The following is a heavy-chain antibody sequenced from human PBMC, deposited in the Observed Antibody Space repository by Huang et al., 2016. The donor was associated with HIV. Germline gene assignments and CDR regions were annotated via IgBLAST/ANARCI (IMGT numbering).Heavy chain of an antibody. J-gene: IGHJ3*02. CDR3: ARDAAPYDPTGHHTPGAFDI. V-gene: IGHV1-46*01. CDR1: GFAVINYY. D-gene: IGHD2-8*02. Sequence: QVQMVQSGAEVKRPGASVRVSCKASGFAVINYYMHWGRQAPGQGLEGLVLINPRGVTTSYAKKFEGRVTMTKDTATDTVYMDLYSLKSEDTAVYYCARDAAPYDPTGHHTPGAFDIWGQGTRVTVSS. CDR2: INPRGVTT.